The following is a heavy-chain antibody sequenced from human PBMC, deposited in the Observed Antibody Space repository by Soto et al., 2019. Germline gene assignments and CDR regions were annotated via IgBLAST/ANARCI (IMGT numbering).Heavy chain of an antibody. Sequence: PSETLSLTCTVSGGSISSGGYYWSWIRQHPGKGLEWIGYIYYSGSTYYNPSLKSRVTISVDTSKNQFSLKLSSVTAADTAVYYCAREVDRVRGGWYSAYWGQGTLVPV. CDR3: AREVDRVRGGWYSAY. CDR2: IYYSGST. D-gene: IGHD6-19*01. V-gene: IGHV4-31*03. CDR1: GGSISSGGYY. J-gene: IGHJ1*01.